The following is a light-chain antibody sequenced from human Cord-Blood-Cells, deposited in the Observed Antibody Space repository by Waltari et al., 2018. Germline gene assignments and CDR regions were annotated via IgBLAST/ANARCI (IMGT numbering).Light chain of an antibody. J-gene: IGKJ1*01. V-gene: IGKV3-20*01. CDR1: QSVSSSY. Sequence: EIVLTQSPGTLSLSPGERATLSCRASQSVSSSYLAWYQQKPGQAPRLLIYGASSMATGIPDRFSGNGYGTDFTLTISRLEPEDFAVYYWQQCGSSPWTFGQGTKVEIK. CDR2: GAS. CDR3: QQCGSSPWT.